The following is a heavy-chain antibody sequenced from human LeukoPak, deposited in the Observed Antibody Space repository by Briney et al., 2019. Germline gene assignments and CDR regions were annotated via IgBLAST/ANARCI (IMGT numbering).Heavy chain of an antibody. J-gene: IGHJ4*02. Sequence: PGGSLRLSCAASGFPFNKYAMSWVRQAPGKGLEWVSSISAATGTTYYAGSVRGRFSISRDNSQNTLYLQMNSLRAEDKAVYYCVKRAEDSSGYYLYYFDYWGQGTLVTVSS. CDR1: GFPFNKYA. CDR3: VKRAEDSSGYYLYYFDY. V-gene: IGHV3-23*01. CDR2: ISAATGTT. D-gene: IGHD3-22*01.